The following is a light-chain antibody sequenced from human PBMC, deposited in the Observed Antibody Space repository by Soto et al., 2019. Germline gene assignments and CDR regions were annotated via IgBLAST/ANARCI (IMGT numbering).Light chain of an antibody. CDR2: WAS. J-gene: IGKJ3*01. CDR1: QSVLYNSNSKNY. V-gene: IGKV4-1*01. Sequence: IVITECPYAVAVSLGERATINCKSSQSVLYNSNSKNYLAWYQQKPGQPPKLLIYWASTRESGVPDRFSGSGSGKDLTLTISRPHAQDVEVYSRKKYYDTKLNFGPGTNVDIK. CDR3: KKYYDTKLN.